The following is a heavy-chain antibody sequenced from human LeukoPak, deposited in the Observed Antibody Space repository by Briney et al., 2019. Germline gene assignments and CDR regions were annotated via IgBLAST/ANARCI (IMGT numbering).Heavy chain of an antibody. V-gene: IGHV1-3*03. Sequence: ASVKVSCKASGYTFTSYAMHWVRQAPGQRLEWMGWINAGYGNTKYSQEFQGRVTITRDTSASTAYMELSSLRSEDMAVYYCARGGARSSAWYFDYWGQGTLVTVSS. CDR3: ARGGARSSAWYFDY. CDR1: GYTFTSYA. CDR2: INAGYGNT. J-gene: IGHJ4*02. D-gene: IGHD1-26*01.